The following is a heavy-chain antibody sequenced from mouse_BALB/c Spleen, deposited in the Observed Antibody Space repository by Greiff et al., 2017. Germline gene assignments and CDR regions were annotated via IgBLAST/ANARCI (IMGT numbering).Heavy chain of an antibody. CDR2: IDPANGNT. J-gene: IGHJ2*01. CDR1: GFYIKDTY. CDR3: ARSGELGIRDY. D-gene: IGHD3-1*01. V-gene: IGHV14-3*02. Sequence: VQLKESGAELVTPGASVKLSCTASGFYIKDTYMHWVKQRPEQGLEWIGRIDPANGNTKYDPKFQGKATITADTSSNTAYLQLSSLTSEDTAVYYCARSGELGIRDYWGKGTTRTVAA.